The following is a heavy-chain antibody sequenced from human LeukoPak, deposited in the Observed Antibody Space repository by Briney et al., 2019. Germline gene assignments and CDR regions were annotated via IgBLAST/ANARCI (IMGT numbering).Heavy chain of an antibody. V-gene: IGHV3-21*01. J-gene: IGHJ4*02. Sequence: PGGSPRLSCAASGFTFSSYSMNWVRQAPGKGLEWVSAISSSSSYIYYADSVKGRCTISRDNAKNSLYLQMNSLRAEDTAVYYCARDASSGGSSSWYGFDYWGQGTLVTVSS. CDR3: ARDASSGGSSSWYGFDY. D-gene: IGHD6-13*01. CDR2: ISSSSSYI. CDR1: GFTFSSYS.